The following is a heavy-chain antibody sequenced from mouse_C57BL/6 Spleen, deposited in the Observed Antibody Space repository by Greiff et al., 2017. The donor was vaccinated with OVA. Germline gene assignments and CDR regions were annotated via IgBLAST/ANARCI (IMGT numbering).Heavy chain of an antibody. Sequence: EVQWVESGGGLVQPKGSLKLTCAASGLTFNTYAMHWVRQAPGKGLEWVARIRSKSSNYATYYADSVKDRFTISRDDSQSMLYLQMNNLKTEDTAMYYCVRGGITTVVLDYWGQGTTLTVSS. CDR2: IRSKSSNYAT. J-gene: IGHJ2*01. V-gene: IGHV10-3*01. D-gene: IGHD1-1*01. CDR1: GLTFNTYA. CDR3: VRGGITTVVLDY.